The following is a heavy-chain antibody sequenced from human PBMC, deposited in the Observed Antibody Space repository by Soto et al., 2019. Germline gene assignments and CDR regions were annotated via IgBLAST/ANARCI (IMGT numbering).Heavy chain of an antibody. J-gene: IGHJ4*02. CDR1: GGSISSYY. V-gene: IGHV4-59*01. Sequence: PSETLSLTCTVSGGSISSYYWSWIRQPPGKGLEWIGYIYYSGSTNYNPSLKSRVTISVDTSKNQFSLKLSSVTAADTAVYYCARSYYYDSSGYYEGNYFDYWGQGTLVTVSS. D-gene: IGHD3-22*01. CDR3: ARSYYYDSSGYYEGNYFDY. CDR2: IYYSGST.